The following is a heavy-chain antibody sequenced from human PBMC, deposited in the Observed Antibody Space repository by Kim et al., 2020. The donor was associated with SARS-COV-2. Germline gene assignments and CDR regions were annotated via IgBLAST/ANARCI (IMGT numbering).Heavy chain of an antibody. Sequence: ADYVKGRFTISRATGKTSLYLQMNSLRAQDTAFYYCAQDIGAVAGWYFDLWGRGTLVTVSS. V-gene: IGHV3-9*01. D-gene: IGHD6-19*01. CDR3: AQDIGAVAGWYFDL. J-gene: IGHJ2*01.